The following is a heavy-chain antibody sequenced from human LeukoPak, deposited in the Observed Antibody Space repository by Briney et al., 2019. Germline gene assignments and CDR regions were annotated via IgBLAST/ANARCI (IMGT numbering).Heavy chain of an antibody. D-gene: IGHD3-9*01. J-gene: IGHJ4*02. CDR3: ARKDILTAYPFGY. CDR2: INHSGST. V-gene: IGHV4-34*01. Sequence: SETLSLTCAVYGGSFSDDYWNWIRQPPGKGLEWIGEINHSGSTNYNPSLKSRVTISVDTSKNLFSLKLTSVTAADTAMYYCARKDILTAYPFGYWGQGTLVTVSS. CDR1: GGSFSDDY.